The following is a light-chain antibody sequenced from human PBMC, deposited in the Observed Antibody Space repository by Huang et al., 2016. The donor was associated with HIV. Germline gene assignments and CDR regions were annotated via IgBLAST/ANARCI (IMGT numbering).Light chain of an antibody. CDR2: GAF. J-gene: IGKJ2*01. V-gene: IGKV3-20*01. Sequence: VLTQSPNTLSLSPGERATLSCRASQSVTSSHLAWYQQKPGQAPRLLIYGAFTRAPGIPDRFSCSGSGTDFTLTISRLEPEDFAVYYCQQYGTSPLYTFGQGTKLEIK. CDR3: QQYGTSPLYT. CDR1: QSVTSSH.